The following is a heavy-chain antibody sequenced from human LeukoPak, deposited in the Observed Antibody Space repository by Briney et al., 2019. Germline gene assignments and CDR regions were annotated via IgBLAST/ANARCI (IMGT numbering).Heavy chain of an antibody. J-gene: IGHJ4*02. D-gene: IGHD3-22*01. CDR3: AKDPILPSYYYDSSGYYDY. CDR2: ISGSGGST. Sequence: GGSLRLSCAASGFTVSSNYMSWVRQAPGKGLEWVSAISGSGGSTYYADSVKGRFTISRDNSKNTLYLQMNSLRAEDTAVYYCAKDPILPSYYYDSSGYYDYWGQGTLVTVSS. CDR1: GFTVSSNY. V-gene: IGHV3-23*01.